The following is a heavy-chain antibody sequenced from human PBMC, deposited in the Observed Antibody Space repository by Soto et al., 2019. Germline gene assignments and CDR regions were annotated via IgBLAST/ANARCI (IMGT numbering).Heavy chain of an antibody. D-gene: IGHD2-21*02. CDR1: GFTFSSYG. V-gene: IGHV3-30*18. Sequence: QVQLVESGGGVVQPGRSLRLSCAASGFTFSSYGMHWVRQAPGKGLEWGAVISYDGSNKYYADSVKGRFTISRDNSKNTLYLQMNSLRAEDTAVYYCAKSGDIVVVTAIFFDYWGQGTLVTVSS. J-gene: IGHJ4*02. CDR3: AKSGDIVVVTAIFFDY. CDR2: ISYDGSNK.